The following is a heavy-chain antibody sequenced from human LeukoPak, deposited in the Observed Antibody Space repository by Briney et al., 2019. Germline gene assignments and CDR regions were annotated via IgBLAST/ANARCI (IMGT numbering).Heavy chain of an antibody. D-gene: IGHD5-24*01. CDR3: AREMTTITRYFHY. CDR1: GFTFSSYS. CDR2: ISGSSRTI. V-gene: IGHV3-48*01. Sequence: GGSLRLSCAASGFTFSSYSMNWVRQAPGKGLEWVSYISGSSRTIYYADSVKGRFTISRDNAENSLYLQMNSLRAEDTAVYYCAREMTTITRYFHYWGQGTLVTVSS. J-gene: IGHJ4*02.